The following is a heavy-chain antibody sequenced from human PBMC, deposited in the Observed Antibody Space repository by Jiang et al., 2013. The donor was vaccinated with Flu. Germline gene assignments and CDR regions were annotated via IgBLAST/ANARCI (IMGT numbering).Heavy chain of an antibody. CDR2: IYYSGST. D-gene: IGHD3-3*01. Sequence: GPGLVKPSETLSLTCTVSGGSISSSSYYWGWIRQPPGKGLEWIGSIYYSGSTYYNPSLKSRVTISVDTSKNQFSLKLSSVTAADTAVYYCVGSDVPLRIFGVGYYLHYGGMDVVGPRDHGHRLL. CDR1: GGSISSSSYY. J-gene: IGHJ6*02. CDR3: VGSDVPLRIFGVGYYLHYGGMDV. V-gene: IGHV4-39*01.